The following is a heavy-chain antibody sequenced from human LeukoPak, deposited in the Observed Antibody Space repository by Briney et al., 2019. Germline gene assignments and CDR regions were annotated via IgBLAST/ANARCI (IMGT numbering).Heavy chain of an antibody. CDR1: GFTFSSYS. CDR3: ARDQTNPKYYDFWSAYTSFDY. Sequence: GGSLRLSCAACGFTFSSYSMNWVRQAPGKGLEGVSSIISSRSYIYYADSVKGRFTISRDNAKNSLYLQMNSLRAEDTAVYYCARDQTNPKYYDFWSAYTSFDYWGQGTLVTVYS. CDR2: IISSRSYI. J-gene: IGHJ4*02. V-gene: IGHV3-21*01. D-gene: IGHD3-3*01.